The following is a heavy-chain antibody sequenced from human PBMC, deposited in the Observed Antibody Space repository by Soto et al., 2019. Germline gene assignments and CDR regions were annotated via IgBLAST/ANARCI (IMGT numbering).Heavy chain of an antibody. CDR2: IYYSGST. D-gene: IGHD3-10*01. J-gene: IGHJ4*02. CDR3: ARGFSSPGDY. CDR1: GGSISSGGYY. Sequence: SETLSLTCTVSGGSISSGGYYWSWIRQHPGKGLEWIGYIYYSGSTYYNPSLKSRVTISVDTSKNQFSLKLSSVTAADTAVYYCARGFSSPGDYWGQGTLVTVSS. V-gene: IGHV4-31*03.